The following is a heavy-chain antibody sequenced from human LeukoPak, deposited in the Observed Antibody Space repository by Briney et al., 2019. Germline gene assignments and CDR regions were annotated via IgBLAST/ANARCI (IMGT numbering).Heavy chain of an antibody. D-gene: IGHD2/OR15-2a*01. CDR2: ILYDGRTT. V-gene: IGHV3-30*04. Sequence: GGSLRLSCAASGVTFRSDTMHWVREAPGKGGEWGAVILYDGRTTNYAESVRGRFTISRDTSETTLFLQMNNLRPEDTAIYYCAREIRGSAFSFDYWGQGTLVTVSS. CDR3: AREIRGSAFSFDY. J-gene: IGHJ4*02. CDR1: GVTFRSDT.